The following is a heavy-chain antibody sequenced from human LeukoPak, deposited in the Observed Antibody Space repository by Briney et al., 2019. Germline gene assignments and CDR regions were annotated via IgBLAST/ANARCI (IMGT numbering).Heavy chain of an antibody. D-gene: IGHD3-22*01. V-gene: IGHV1-69*13. Sequence: SVKVSCKASGGTFSSYAISWVRQAPGQGLEWMGGIIPIFGTANYAQKFQGRVTITADESTSTAYMELSSLRSEDTAVYYCARDVYYDSSGYYPFHFDYWGQGTLVTVSS. J-gene: IGHJ4*02. CDR2: IIPIFGTA. CDR3: ARDVYYDSSGYYPFHFDY. CDR1: GGTFSSYA.